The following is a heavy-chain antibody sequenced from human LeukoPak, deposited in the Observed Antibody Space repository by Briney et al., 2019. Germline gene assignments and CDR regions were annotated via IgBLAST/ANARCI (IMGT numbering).Heavy chain of an antibody. V-gene: IGHV3-53*01. Sequence: GGSLRLSCAASGFTISSNSMNWVRRAPGEGLQWVSVIYSGGNTYYADAVKGRFTISRDNSKNTLYLQMNSLSAEDTAIYYCARENNFGSGMDVWGQGTTVTVSS. CDR2: IYSGGNT. CDR3: ARENNFGSGMDV. J-gene: IGHJ6*02. D-gene: IGHD3-10*01. CDR1: GFTISSNS.